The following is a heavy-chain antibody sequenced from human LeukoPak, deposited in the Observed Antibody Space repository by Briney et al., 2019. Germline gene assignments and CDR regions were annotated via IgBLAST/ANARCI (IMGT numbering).Heavy chain of an antibody. CDR3: AKVTYYDFWSGYPQVSYFDY. J-gene: IGHJ4*02. CDR1: GFTFDDYA. V-gene: IGHV3-9*01. D-gene: IGHD3-3*01. CDR2: ISWNSGSI. Sequence: PGRSLRLSCAASGFTFDDYAMHWVRQAPGKGLEWVSGISWNSGSIGDADSVKGRFTISRDNAKNSLYLQMNSLRAEDTALYYCAKVTYYDFWSGYPQVSYFDYWGQGTLVTVSS.